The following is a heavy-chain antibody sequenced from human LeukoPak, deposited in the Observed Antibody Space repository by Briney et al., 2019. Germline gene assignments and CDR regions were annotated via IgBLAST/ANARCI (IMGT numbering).Heavy chain of an antibody. V-gene: IGHV3-30*04. CDR3: ARDLAGGGSCYRFWCYYYGMDV. Sequence: GRSLRLSCAASGFTFSSYAMHWVRQAPGKGLEWVAVISYDGSNKYYADSVKGRFTISRDNSKNTLYLQMNSLRAEDTAVYYCARDLAGGGSCYRFWCYYYGMDVWGQGTTVTVSS. J-gene: IGHJ6*02. D-gene: IGHD2-15*01. CDR2: ISYDGSNK. CDR1: GFTFSSYA.